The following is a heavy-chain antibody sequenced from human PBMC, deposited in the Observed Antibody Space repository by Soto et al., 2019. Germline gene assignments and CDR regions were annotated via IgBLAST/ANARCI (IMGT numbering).Heavy chain of an antibody. CDR2: MSGSSSTT. CDR3: AKNQERELPRVIDF. CDR1: GLTFSNYA. V-gene: IGHV3-23*01. Sequence: TGGSLRLSCATSGLTFSNYAMSWVRQAPGGGLEWVSSMSGSSSTTYHADSVKGRFTISRDRSKNTLYLQMSSLRAEDTALYYCAKNQERELPRVIDFWGQGTLVTVSS. J-gene: IGHJ4*02. D-gene: IGHD1-7*01.